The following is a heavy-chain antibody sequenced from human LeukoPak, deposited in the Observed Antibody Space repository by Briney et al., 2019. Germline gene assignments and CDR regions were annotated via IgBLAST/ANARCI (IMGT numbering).Heavy chain of an antibody. Sequence: ASVKVSCKTSGYTFTGYYMHWVRQAPGQGLEWMGIINPSGGTTSYAQNFQGRVTMTRDTSTSTVYMELSSLRSEDTAVYYCAVIAAINHYWGQGTLVTVSS. CDR3: AVIAAINHY. V-gene: IGHV1-46*03. CDR1: GYTFTGYY. CDR2: INPSGGTT. J-gene: IGHJ4*02. D-gene: IGHD6-13*01.